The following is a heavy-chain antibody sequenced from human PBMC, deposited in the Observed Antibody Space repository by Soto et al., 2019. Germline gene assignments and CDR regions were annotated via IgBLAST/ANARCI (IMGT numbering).Heavy chain of an antibody. CDR1: VDSISTADYY. CDR3: ARGIYSKSSFFDS. J-gene: IGHJ4*02. D-gene: IGHD5-18*01. CDR2: IYYSGNT. Sequence: PWETLSLTCTFSVDSISTADYYCNWIRQPPWKGLEWIGYIYYSGNTYYIPSLKIRVTISVDTSKNQISLKLNSVTAADTAVYYCARGIYSKSSFFDSWGQGTLVTASS. V-gene: IGHV4-30-4*01.